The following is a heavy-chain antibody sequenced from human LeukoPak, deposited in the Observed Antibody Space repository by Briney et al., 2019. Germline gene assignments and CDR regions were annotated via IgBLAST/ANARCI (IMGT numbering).Heavy chain of an antibody. V-gene: IGHV3-7*04. D-gene: IGHD3-22*01. CDR3: ARDYYDTTGYYYFDY. CDR1: GLTFSKYW. CDR2: INEDGTGK. J-gene: IGHJ4*02. Sequence: GGSLRLSCAASGLTFSKYWMSWVRQAPGKGLEWVAIINEDGTGKYYVDSVKGRFTISRDNAENALYLQMNSLRAEDTALYCCARDYYDTTGYYYFDYWGQGTLVTVSS.